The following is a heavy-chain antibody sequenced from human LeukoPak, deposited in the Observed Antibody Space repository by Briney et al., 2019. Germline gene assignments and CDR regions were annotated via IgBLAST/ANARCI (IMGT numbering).Heavy chain of an antibody. D-gene: IGHD5-24*01. CDR3: AIDQGRDGYNYFDC. J-gene: IGHJ4*02. V-gene: IGHV3-9*01. CDR2: ISWNSGSI. CDR1: GFTFDDYA. Sequence: GRSLRLSCAASGFTFDDYAMHWVRQAPGKGLEWVSGISWNSGSIGYADSVKGRFTISRDNAKNSLYLQMNSLRAEDTALYYCAIDQGRDGYNYFDCWGQGTLVTVSS.